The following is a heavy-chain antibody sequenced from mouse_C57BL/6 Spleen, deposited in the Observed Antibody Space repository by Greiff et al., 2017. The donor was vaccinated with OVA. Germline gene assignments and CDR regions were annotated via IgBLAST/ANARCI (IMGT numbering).Heavy chain of an antibody. Sequence: VQLQQPGAELVRPGSSVKLSCKASGYTFTSYWMHWVKQRPIQGLEWIGNIDPSDSETHYNQKFKDKAKLTVDKSSSTAYMQLSSLTSEDSAVYYCARASLYYGNYGYAMDYWGQGTSVTVSS. CDR1: GYTFTSYW. CDR2: IDPSDSET. V-gene: IGHV1-52*01. D-gene: IGHD2-1*01. J-gene: IGHJ4*01. CDR3: ARASLYYGNYGYAMDY.